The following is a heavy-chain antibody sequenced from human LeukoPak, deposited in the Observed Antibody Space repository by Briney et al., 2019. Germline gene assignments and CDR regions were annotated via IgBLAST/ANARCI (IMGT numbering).Heavy chain of an antibody. CDR1: GFTFSSYW. CDR2: IKQDGSEK. D-gene: IGHD6-19*01. CDR3: ARPYSSGWDPTDY. Sequence: GGSLRLSCAASGFTFSSYWMSWVRQAPGKGLEWVASIKQDGSEKHYVDSVKGRFTISRDNAKNSLYLQMNSLRAEDTAVYYCARPYSSGWDPTDYWGQGTLVTVSA. V-gene: IGHV3-7*01. J-gene: IGHJ4*02.